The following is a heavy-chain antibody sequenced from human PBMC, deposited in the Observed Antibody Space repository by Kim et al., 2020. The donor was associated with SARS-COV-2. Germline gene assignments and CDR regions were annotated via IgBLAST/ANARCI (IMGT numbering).Heavy chain of an antibody. V-gene: IGHV3-23*01. CDR2: ISDSGGDT. D-gene: IGHD2-2*01. J-gene: IGHJ6*01. CDR1: GFTFSSYA. Sequence: GGSLRLSCTASGFTFSSYAMSWVRQAPGKGLEGVSSISDSGGDTYYADSVKGRFTISRDNSENTLYLQMNSLRAEDTAVYYCAKILPPAIRSYYYGMDV. CDR3: AKILPPAIRSYYYGMDV.